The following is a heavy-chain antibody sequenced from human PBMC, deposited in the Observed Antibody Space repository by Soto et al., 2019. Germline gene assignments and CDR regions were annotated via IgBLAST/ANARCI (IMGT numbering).Heavy chain of an antibody. CDR1: GFTFSSYS. D-gene: IGHD3-3*01. CDR2: ISSSSSYI. J-gene: IGHJ5*02. Sequence: GGSLRLSFAASGFTFSSYSMNWVRQAPGKGLEWVSSISSSSSYIYYADSVKGRFTISRDNAKNSLYLQMNSLRAEDTAVYYCARDQERALYYDFWSGYSPWGQGTLVTVSS. V-gene: IGHV3-21*01. CDR3: ARDQERALYYDFWSGYSP.